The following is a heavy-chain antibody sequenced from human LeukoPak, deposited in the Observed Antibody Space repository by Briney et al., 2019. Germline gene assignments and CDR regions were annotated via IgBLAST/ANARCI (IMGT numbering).Heavy chain of an antibody. CDR2: INWNGGST. Sequence: GGSLRLSCAASGLTFEEYGMSWVRQPPGKGLEWVSGINWNGGSTGYADFVKGRFTISRDNAKNSLYLQMDSLRAEDTALYYCARGGRYRSPSPNWFDPWGQGTLVTVSS. V-gene: IGHV3-20*04. CDR1: GLTFEEYG. CDR3: ARGGRYRSPSPNWFDP. D-gene: IGHD3-9*01. J-gene: IGHJ5*02.